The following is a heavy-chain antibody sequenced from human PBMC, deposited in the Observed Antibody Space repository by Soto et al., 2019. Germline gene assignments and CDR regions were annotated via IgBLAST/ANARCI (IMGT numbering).Heavy chain of an antibody. J-gene: IGHJ3*02. CDR3: AKVFWSATGPHDAFDI. Sequence: EVQLLESGGGLVQPGGSLRLSCAASGFTFNSYAMSWIRQAPGKGLESVSAISGSGGSTYYADSVKGRFTISRDNSKNTLYLQMNSLRAEDTAVYYCAKVFWSATGPHDAFDIWGQGTMVTVSS. D-gene: IGHD3-3*01. CDR1: GFTFNSYA. CDR2: ISGSGGST. V-gene: IGHV3-23*01.